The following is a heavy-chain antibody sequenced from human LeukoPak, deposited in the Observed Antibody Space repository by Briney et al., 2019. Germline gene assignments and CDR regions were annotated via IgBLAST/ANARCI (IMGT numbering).Heavy chain of an antibody. CDR2: IRYDGSNK. Sequence: TGGSLRLSCAASGFTFSSYGMHWVRQAPGKGLEWVAFIRYDGSNKYYADSVKGRFTISRDNSKNTLYLQMNSLRAEDTAVYYCAKGQQLVPWSSGYWGQGTLVTVSS. CDR3: AKGQQLVPWSSGY. CDR1: GFTFSSYG. D-gene: IGHD6-13*01. V-gene: IGHV3-30*02. J-gene: IGHJ4*02.